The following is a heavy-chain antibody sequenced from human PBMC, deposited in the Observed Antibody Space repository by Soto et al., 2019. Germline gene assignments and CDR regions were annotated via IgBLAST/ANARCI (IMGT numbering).Heavy chain of an antibody. J-gene: IGHJ6*02. D-gene: IGHD2-15*01. CDR1: GYSFTSYW. V-gene: IGHV5-51*01. CDR3: ARHGPHWCSGGSCYSTLGYYYGMDV. Sequence: LGESLKISCKGSGYSFTSYWIGWVRQMPGKGLEWMGIIYPGDSDTRYSPSFQGQVTISADKSISTAYLQWSSLKASDTAMYYCARHGPHWCSGGSCYSTLGYYYGMDVWGQGTTVTVSS. CDR2: IYPGDSDT.